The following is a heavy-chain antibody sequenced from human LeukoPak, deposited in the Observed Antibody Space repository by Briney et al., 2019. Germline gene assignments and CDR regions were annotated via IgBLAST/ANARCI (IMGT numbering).Heavy chain of an antibody. CDR3: ARDLVGATNY. J-gene: IGHJ4*02. CDR2: IYSGGST. Sequence: GGSLRLSCAASGFTVSTTYMSWVRQAPGKGLEWVSVIYSGGSTYYADSVKGRFTISRDNSKNTLYLQMNSLRAEDTAVYYCARDLVGATNYWGQGTLVTVSS. CDR1: GFTVSTTY. D-gene: IGHD1-26*01. V-gene: IGHV3-66*01.